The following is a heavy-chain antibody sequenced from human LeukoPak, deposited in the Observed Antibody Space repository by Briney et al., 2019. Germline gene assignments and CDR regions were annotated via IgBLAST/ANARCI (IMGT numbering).Heavy chain of an antibody. CDR1: AFIFSSYA. D-gene: IGHD3-10*01. V-gene: IGHV3-23*01. J-gene: IGHJ4*02. CDR2: ISGTGGRT. CDR3: AKVSGGSGSYSANYFDY. Sequence: GGSLRLSCAASAFIFSSYAMSWVRQAPGKGLEWVLGISGTGGRTYYADSVKGRFTISRDNSKNTLYLQMNSLRAEDTAVYYCAKVSGGSGSYSANYFDYWGQGTLVTVSS.